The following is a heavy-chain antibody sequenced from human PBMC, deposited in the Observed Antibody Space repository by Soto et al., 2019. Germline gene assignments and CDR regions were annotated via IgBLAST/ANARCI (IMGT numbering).Heavy chain of an antibody. CDR2: LDWNGGTT. CDR3: AKCRSSWVESGVDV. J-gene: IGHJ6*02. CDR1: GFSFDDYA. V-gene: IGHV3-9*01. Sequence: EVQLVESGGGLVQPGRSLRLSCEGSGFSFDDYAMHWVRQAPGKRLEWGSGLDWNGGTTGYADSVKGRFKISRDNAKKSLYLQMNSLRAEDTALYYCAKCRSSWVESGVDVWGQGPTVTVSS.